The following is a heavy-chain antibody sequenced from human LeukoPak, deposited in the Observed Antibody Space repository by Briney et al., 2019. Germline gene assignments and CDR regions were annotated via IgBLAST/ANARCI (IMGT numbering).Heavy chain of an antibody. Sequence: PSQTLSLTCTVSGGSISSGDYYWSWIRQPPGKGVEWIGYIYYSGSTYYNPSLKSRVTISVDTSKNQFSRKLSSVTAADTAVYYCARSVMVRGANGFDYWGQGTLVTVSS. D-gene: IGHD3-10*01. CDR2: IYYSGST. CDR3: ARSVMVRGANGFDY. CDR1: GGSISSGDYY. V-gene: IGHV4-30-4*01. J-gene: IGHJ4*02.